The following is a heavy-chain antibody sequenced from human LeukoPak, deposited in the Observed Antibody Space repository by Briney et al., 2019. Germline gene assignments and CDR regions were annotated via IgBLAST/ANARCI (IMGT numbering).Heavy chain of an antibody. Sequence: GSLRLSCAASGFTFGSYSMNWVRQPPGKGLEWIGEINHSGSTNYNPSLKSRVTISVDTSKNQFSLKLSSVTAADTAVYYCARGRHVWTMVRGVIIASHNWFDPWGQGTLVTVSS. CDR2: INHSGST. J-gene: IGHJ5*02. CDR1: GFTFGSYS. V-gene: IGHV4-34*01. CDR3: ARGRHVWTMVRGVIIASHNWFDP. D-gene: IGHD3-10*01.